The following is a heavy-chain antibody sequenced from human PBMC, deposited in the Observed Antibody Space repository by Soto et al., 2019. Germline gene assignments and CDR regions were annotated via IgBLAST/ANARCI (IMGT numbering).Heavy chain of an antibody. D-gene: IGHD4-17*01. J-gene: IGHJ5*02. CDR1: GGIFNSYT. V-gene: IGHV1-69*02. Sequence: QVQLVQSGAEVKKPGSSVKVSCEASGGIFNSYTFGWVRQAPGQGLEWMGRIVPIIGLANYTQTFQGRVTITADKSTTTVYMELSRLRSEDTAVYYCARLDYGDYGWFDPWGQGTLVIVSS. CDR3: ARLDYGDYGWFDP. CDR2: IVPIIGLA.